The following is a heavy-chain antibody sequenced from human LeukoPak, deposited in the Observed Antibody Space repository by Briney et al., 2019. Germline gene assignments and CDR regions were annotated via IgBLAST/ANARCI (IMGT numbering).Heavy chain of an antibody. D-gene: IGHD3-10*01. Sequence: SGPTLVKPTQTLTLTCTFSGFSLSTSGVGVGWIRQPPGKALEWLALIYWDDDKRYSPSLKSRLTITKDTSKNQVVLTMTNMGPVDTATYYCARAGGMVRGFGAFDIWGQGTMVTVSS. CDR3: ARAGGMVRGFGAFDI. CDR1: GFSLSTSGVG. V-gene: IGHV2-5*02. CDR2: IYWDDDK. J-gene: IGHJ3*02.